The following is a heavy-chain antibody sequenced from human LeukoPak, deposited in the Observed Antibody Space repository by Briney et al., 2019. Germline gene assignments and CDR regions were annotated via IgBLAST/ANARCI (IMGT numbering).Heavy chain of an antibody. Sequence: GGSLRLSCAASGFTFSSYWMTWVRQAPGKGLGWVANIKEDGSKKNYVDSVKGRFTISRDNAKNSLYLQVNSLRAEDTAVYYCAREGPRGNSQFDYWGQGTLVTVSS. D-gene: IGHD2/OR15-2a*01. J-gene: IGHJ4*02. CDR1: GFTFSSYW. CDR3: AREGPRGNSQFDY. V-gene: IGHV3-7*01. CDR2: IKEDGSKK.